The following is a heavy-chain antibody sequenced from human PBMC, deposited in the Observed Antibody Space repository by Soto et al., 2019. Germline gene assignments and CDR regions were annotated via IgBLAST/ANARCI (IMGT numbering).Heavy chain of an antibody. CDR1: GYTFTSYA. V-gene: IGHV1-3*01. J-gene: IGHJ5*02. CDR2: INAGNGNT. D-gene: IGHD2-2*01. Sequence: GASVKVSCKASGYTFTSYAMHWVRQAPGQRLEWMGWINAGNGNTKYSQKFQGRVTITRDTSASTAYMELSSLRSEDTAVYYCARKLGYCSSTSCPAKMGWFDPWGQGTLVTVPS. CDR3: ARKLGYCSSTSCPAKMGWFDP.